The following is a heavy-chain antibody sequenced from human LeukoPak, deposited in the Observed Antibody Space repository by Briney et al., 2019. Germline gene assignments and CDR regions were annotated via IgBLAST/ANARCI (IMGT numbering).Heavy chain of an antibody. J-gene: IGHJ4*02. V-gene: IGHV3-74*01. Sequence: GGSLRFSCAASGFTFGNYWMHWVRQVPGKGLVWVSRIDTDGSITNYADSARSRFTISRDNARNNLYLQMNSLRAEDTAVYYCVRDLGGRYGYWGQGTLVTVSS. CDR2: IDTDGSIT. CDR1: GFTFGNYW. CDR3: VRDLGGRYGY. D-gene: IGHD1-26*01.